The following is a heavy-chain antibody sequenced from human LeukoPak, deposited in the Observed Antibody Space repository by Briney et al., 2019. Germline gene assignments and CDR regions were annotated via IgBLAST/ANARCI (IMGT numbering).Heavy chain of an antibody. CDR2: ISAYNGNT. V-gene: IGHV1-18*01. Sequence: ASVKVSCKASGYTFTSYGISWVRQAPGQGLEWMGWISAYNGNTNYAQKLQGRVTMTTGTSTSTAYMELRSLRSDDTAVYYCARDVGYCSSTSCYFRWFDPWGQGTLVTVSS. CDR1: GYTFTSYG. J-gene: IGHJ5*02. D-gene: IGHD2-2*01. CDR3: ARDVGYCSSTSCYFRWFDP.